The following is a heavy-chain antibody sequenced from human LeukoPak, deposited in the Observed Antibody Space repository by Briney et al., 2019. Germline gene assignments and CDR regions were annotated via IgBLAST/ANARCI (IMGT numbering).Heavy chain of an antibody. CDR1: GDSISTYY. V-gene: IGHV4-4*07. Sequence: TPSETLSLTCSVSGDSISTYYWSWIRQPAGKGLEWIAKIPTSESTHFNPPLKSRVTISMDTPNNQLSLMMSSVTAADTAIYYCAGRGLSTGWTFDYWGHGTLVTVSS. J-gene: IGHJ4*01. D-gene: IGHD6-19*01. CDR2: IPTSEST. CDR3: AGRGLSTGWTFDY.